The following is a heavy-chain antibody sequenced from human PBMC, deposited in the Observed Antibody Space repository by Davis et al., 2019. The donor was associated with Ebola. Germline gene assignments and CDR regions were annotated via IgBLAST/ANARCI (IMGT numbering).Heavy chain of an antibody. CDR3: ARGITMVRIHNWFDH. V-gene: IGHV1-2*04. CDR2: INPNSGGT. J-gene: IGHJ5*02. CDR1: GYTFTGYY. Sequence: ASVKVSCKASGYTFTGYYMHWVRQAPGQGLEWMGWINPNSGGTNYAQKFQGWVTMTRDTSISTAYMELRSLRSDDTAVYYCARGITMVRIHNWFDHWGQGTLVTVSS. D-gene: IGHD3-10*01.